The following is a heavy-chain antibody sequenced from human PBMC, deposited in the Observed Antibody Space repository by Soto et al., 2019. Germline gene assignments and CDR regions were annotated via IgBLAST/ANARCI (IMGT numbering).Heavy chain of an antibody. V-gene: IGHV4-39*01. D-gene: IGHD3-16*01. J-gene: IGHJ4*02. CDR1: GGSISSSSYY. Sequence: SETLSLTCTVSGGSISSSSYYWGWIRQPPGKGLEWIGSIYYSGSTYYNPSLKSRVTISVDTSKNQFSLKLSSVTAADTAVYYCARLMITFGGVIGENFDYWGQGTLVTVSS. CDR3: ARLMITFGGVIGENFDY. CDR2: IYYSGST.